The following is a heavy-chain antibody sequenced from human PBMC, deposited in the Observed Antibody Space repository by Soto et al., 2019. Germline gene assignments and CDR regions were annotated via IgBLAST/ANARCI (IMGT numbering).Heavy chain of an antibody. CDR1: GDSISSTIYY. Sequence: SETLSLTCSVSGDSISSTIYYWGWIRQPPGKGLEWIGSIYSSGSTYYNPSLKSRVTISVDTSKKQFSLKLSSVTAADTAVYYCARAKPTMIVPENYCGQGTLVTVSS. D-gene: IGHD3-22*01. V-gene: IGHV4-39*01. J-gene: IGHJ4*02. CDR2: IYSSGST. CDR3: ARAKPTMIVPENY.